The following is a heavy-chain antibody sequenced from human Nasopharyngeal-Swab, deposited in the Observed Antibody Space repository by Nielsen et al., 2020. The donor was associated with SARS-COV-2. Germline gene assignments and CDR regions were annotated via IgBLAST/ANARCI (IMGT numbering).Heavy chain of an antibody. J-gene: IGHJ4*02. CDR1: GGSVSSRSYY. CDR2: IYYSGST. Sequence: SETLSLTCTVSGGSVSSRSYYWSWIRQPPGRGLEWIGYIYYSGSTNYNPSLKSRVTISVDTSKNQFSLKLSSVTAADTAVYYCARGSYYYDSSGPDYWGQGTLVTVSS. V-gene: IGHV4-61*01. D-gene: IGHD3-22*01. CDR3: ARGSYYYDSSGPDY.